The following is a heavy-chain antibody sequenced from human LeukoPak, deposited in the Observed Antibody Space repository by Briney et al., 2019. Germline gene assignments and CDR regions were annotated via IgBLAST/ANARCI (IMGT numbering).Heavy chain of an antibody. Sequence: ASVKVSCKASGYTFNDYYLHWVRQAPGQGLQWLGWINPKSGGTNYAQEGRGTMTTDTSTNTAYLDLNRLTPDDTAVYSCARDIFCTGLSCAAKHSYYYMDVWGKGTTVTVSS. CDR2: INPKSGGT. CDR3: ARDIFCTGLSCAAKHSYYYMDV. CDR1: GYTFNDYY. V-gene: IGHV1-2*02. J-gene: IGHJ6*03. D-gene: IGHD2-8*02.